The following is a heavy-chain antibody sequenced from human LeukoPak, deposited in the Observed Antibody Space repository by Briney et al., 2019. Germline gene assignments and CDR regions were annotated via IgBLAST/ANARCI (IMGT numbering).Heavy chain of an antibody. CDR2: ISWNSGSI. CDR3: AKTGYCSSTSYYTEGQYYFDY. J-gene: IGHJ4*02. Sequence: GGSLRLSCAASGFTFDDYAMHWARQAPGKGLEWVSGISWNSGSIGYADSVKGRFTISRDNAKNSLYLQMNSLRAEDTALYYCAKTGYCSSTSYYTEGQYYFDYWGQGTLVTASS. CDR1: GFTFDDYA. V-gene: IGHV3-9*01. D-gene: IGHD2-2*02.